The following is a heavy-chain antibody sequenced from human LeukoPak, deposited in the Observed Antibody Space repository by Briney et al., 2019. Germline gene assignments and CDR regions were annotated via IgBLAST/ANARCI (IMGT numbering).Heavy chain of an antibody. Sequence: RVSFKASGGTFSSYAISWVRQMPGKGLEWMGIIYPSDSDSRSSPSFRGQVTISADNSISTAYLQWSSLKASDTAMYYCARRFSAAAGFDIWGQGTMVTVSS. V-gene: IGHV5-51*01. CDR1: GGTFSSYA. CDR2: IYPSDSDS. D-gene: IGHD6-13*01. CDR3: ARRFSAAAGFDI. J-gene: IGHJ3*02.